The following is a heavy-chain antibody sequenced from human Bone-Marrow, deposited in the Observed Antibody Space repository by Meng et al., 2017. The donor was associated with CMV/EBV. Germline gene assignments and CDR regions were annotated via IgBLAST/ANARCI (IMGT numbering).Heavy chain of an antibody. J-gene: IGHJ6*02. Sequence: SVKVSCKASGGTFSSYTISWVRQAPGQGLEWMGRIIPILGIANYAQKFQGRVTITADKSTSTGYMELSSLRSEDTAVYYCASLPDFWSGYTDYYYYGMDVWGQGTTVTVSS. CDR1: GGTFSSYT. CDR2: IIPILGIA. D-gene: IGHD3-3*01. CDR3: ASLPDFWSGYTDYYYYGMDV. V-gene: IGHV1-69*02.